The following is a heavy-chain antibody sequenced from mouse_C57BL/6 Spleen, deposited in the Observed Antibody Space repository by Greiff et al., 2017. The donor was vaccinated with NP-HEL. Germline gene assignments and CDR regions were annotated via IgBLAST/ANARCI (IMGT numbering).Heavy chain of an antibody. CDR1: GFNIKDDY. CDR3: TTFLRGFAY. Sequence: EVKLMESGAELVRPGASVKLSCTASGFNIKDDYMHWVKQRPEQGLEWIGWIDPENGDTEYASKFQGKATITADTSSNTAYLQLSSLTSEDTAVYYCTTFLRGFAYWGQGTLVTVSA. V-gene: IGHV14-4*01. CDR2: IDPENGDT. J-gene: IGHJ3*01. D-gene: IGHD1-1*01.